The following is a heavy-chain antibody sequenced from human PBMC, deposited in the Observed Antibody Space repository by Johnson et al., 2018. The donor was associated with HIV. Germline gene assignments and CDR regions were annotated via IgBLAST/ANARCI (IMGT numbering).Heavy chain of an antibody. Sequence: VQLVESGGGLIQPGGSLRLSCAASGFTFSNAWMSWVRQAPGKGLEWVGRIKSKTDGGTTDYAAPVKGRFTISRDDSKNTLYLQMNSLKTEDTAVYYCTTGFSRRYYGSGLRDAFDILGPGTMGTVSS. CDR2: IKSKTDGGTT. CDR3: TTGFSRRYYGSGLRDAFDI. D-gene: IGHD3-10*01. CDR1: GFTFSNAW. J-gene: IGHJ3*02. V-gene: IGHV3-15*01.